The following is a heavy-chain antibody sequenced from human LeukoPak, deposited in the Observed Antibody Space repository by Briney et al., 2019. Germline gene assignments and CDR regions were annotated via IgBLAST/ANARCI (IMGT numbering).Heavy chain of an antibody. CDR3: AKDHGDYSFDY. CDR1: EFTFSSYA. Sequence: GGSMRLSCAASEFTFSSYALSWVRQAPGKGLEWVSALSGNGAKTYYADSVKGRFTVYRDNSKNTLYLQMNSLRVDDTAIYYCAKDHGDYSFDYWGQGTLVTVSS. J-gene: IGHJ4*02. V-gene: IGHV3-23*01. CDR2: LSGNGAKT. D-gene: IGHD4-17*01.